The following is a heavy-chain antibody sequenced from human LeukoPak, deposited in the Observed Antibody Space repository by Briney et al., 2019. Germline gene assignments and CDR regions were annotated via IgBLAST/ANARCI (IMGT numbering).Heavy chain of an antibody. J-gene: IGHJ3*02. D-gene: IGHD2-15*01. V-gene: IGHV1-2*02. CDR3: AVVAVAATRAFDAFDI. CDR2: INPNSGGT. Sequence: ASVKVSCKASGYTFTGYYMHWVRQAPGQGLEWMGWINPNSGGTNYAQKFQGRVTMTRDTSISTAYMELSRLRSDDTAVYYCAVVAVAATRAFDAFDIWGQGTMVTVSS. CDR1: GYTFTGYY.